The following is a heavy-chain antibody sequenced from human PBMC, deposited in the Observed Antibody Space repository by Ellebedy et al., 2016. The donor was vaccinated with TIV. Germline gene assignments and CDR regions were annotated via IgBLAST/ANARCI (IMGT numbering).Heavy chain of an antibody. Sequence: MPSETLSLTCAVYGGSLSRYYWTWTRQSPGKGLEWIGAIDHSGRTNYSPSLKSGVTVSVDTSKKQFFLNRSSVTAADTAVYSCARSWNYANWFDPWGQGTLVTVSS. CDR2: IDHSGRT. CDR3: ARSWNYANWFDP. CDR1: GGSLSRYY. V-gene: IGHV4-34*01. J-gene: IGHJ5*02. D-gene: IGHD1-7*01.